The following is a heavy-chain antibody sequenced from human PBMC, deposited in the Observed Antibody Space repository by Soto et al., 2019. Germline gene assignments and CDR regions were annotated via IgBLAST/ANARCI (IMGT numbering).Heavy chain of an antibody. J-gene: IGHJ3*01. CDR3: ARELAAYGGLFF. CDR2: INHSGST. CDR1: GGSFSGYY. D-gene: IGHD3-16*01. Sequence: SETLSLTCAVYGGSFSGYYWSWIRQPPGKGLEWIGEINHSGSTNYNPSLKSRVTISVDTSKNQFSLKLSSVTAADTAVYYCARELAAYGGLFFWGQGTMVTVS. V-gene: IGHV4-34*01.